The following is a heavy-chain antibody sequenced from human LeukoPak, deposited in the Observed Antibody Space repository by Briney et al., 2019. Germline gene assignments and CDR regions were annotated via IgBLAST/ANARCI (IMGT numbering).Heavy chain of an antibody. CDR1: GGTFSSYA. CDR3: ARDPRDAFDI. CDR2: IIPIFGTA. Sequence: TVKVSCKASGGTFSSYAISWVRQAPGQGLEWMGGIIPIFGTANYAQKFQGRVTMTRDTSTSTVYMELSSLRSEDTAVYYCARDPRDAFDIWGQRTMVTVSS. V-gene: IGHV1-69*05. J-gene: IGHJ3*02.